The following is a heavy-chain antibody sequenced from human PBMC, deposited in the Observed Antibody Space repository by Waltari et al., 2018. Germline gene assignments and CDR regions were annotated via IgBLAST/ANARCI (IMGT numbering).Heavy chain of an antibody. CDR1: RGSLTGYY. CDR3: ARDNPLYYATFGHYYYGMDV. D-gene: IGHD3-16*01. V-gene: IGHV4-4*07. Sequence: QVQLQESGPGLVKPSETLSPTCSVSRGSLTGYYWSWQRPPAGKGLEWIGRIHFAGSTNKNPSVTSRLTMLVDTSKNQVSLKLTSVTAADTAIYYCARDNPLYYATFGHYYYGMDVWGQGTTVTVSS. J-gene: IGHJ6*02. CDR2: IHFAGST.